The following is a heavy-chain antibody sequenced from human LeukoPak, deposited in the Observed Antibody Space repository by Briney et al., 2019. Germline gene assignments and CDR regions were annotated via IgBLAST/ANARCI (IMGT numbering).Heavy chain of an antibody. J-gene: IGHJ4*02. CDR1: GFTFSNYW. D-gene: IGHD4-17*01. Sequence: GSLRLSCAASGFTFSNYWMSWVRQAPGKGLEWIGEVFHGGRTNSNPSLKSRITLSIDGSKNQFSLKLNSVTAADTAVYYCAGNGAYAIDHWGQGTLVTVSS. CDR2: VFHGGRT. CDR3: AGNGAYAIDH. V-gene: IGHV4-4*02.